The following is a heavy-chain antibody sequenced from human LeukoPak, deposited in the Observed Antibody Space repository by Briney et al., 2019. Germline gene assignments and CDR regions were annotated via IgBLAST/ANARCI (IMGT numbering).Heavy chain of an antibody. Sequence: SETLSLTCAVSGGSISSGGYSWSWIRQPPGKGLEWIGYIYHSGSTYYNPSLKSRVTISVDTSKNQFSLKLSSVTAADTAVYYCAREVAVAGTSLGYFDYWGQGTLVTVSS. V-gene: IGHV4-30-2*01. CDR2: IYHSGST. CDR1: GGSISSGGYS. D-gene: IGHD6-19*01. J-gene: IGHJ4*02. CDR3: AREVAVAGTSLGYFDY.